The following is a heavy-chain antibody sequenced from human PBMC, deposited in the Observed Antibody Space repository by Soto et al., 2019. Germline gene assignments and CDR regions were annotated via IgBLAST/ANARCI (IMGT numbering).Heavy chain of an antibody. CDR2: ISSSGSTI. J-gene: IGHJ5*02. Sequence: QVQLVESGGGLVKPGGSLRLSCAASGFTFSDYYMSWIRQAPGKGLEWVSYISSSGSTIYYADSVKGRFTISRDNAKNKLYLQMNSLRAEDTAVYYCARRSRLGTRYYDSSGYGSDNWFDPWGQGTLVTVSS. V-gene: IGHV3-11*01. CDR3: ARRSRLGTRYYDSSGYGSDNWFDP. D-gene: IGHD3-22*01. CDR1: GFTFSDYY.